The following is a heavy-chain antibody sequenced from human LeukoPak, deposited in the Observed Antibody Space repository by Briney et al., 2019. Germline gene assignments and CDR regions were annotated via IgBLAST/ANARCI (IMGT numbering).Heavy chain of an antibody. D-gene: IGHD6-13*01. CDR2: ISAYNGNT. J-gene: IGHJ4*02. Sequence: GASVKVSCKASGYTFTSYSISWVRQAPGQGLEWMGWISAYNGNTIYAQKVKGRVTMTTDTSTSTAYMELRSLKSDDTAVYYCAREGGMGFDYWGQGTLVTVSS. CDR1: GYTFTSYS. CDR3: AREGGMGFDY. V-gene: IGHV1-18*01.